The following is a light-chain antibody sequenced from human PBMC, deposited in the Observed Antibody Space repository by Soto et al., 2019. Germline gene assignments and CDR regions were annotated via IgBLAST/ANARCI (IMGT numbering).Light chain of an antibody. V-gene: IGKV1D-12*01. Sequence: DIQMTQSPSSLSASVGDRITITCRAHESVGNWLAWYQQQPGKATKLLIYAATTLQSGVPSRFSGSRSGTVFSLTVSSLQPEDFATYYCQQANSFPLSFGGGTKVDIK. CDR2: AAT. J-gene: IGKJ4*01. CDR3: QQANSFPLS. CDR1: ESVGNW.